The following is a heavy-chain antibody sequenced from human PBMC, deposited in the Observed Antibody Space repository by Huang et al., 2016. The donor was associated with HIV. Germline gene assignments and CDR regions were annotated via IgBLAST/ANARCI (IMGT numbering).Heavy chain of an antibody. CDR2: MNGSKGNR. CDR1: GYTFTSYG. CDR3: SRDPKYHMIVYYRQRRCIDI. J-gene: IGHJ3*02. V-gene: IGHV1-18*01. D-gene: IGHD3-10*01. Sequence: QIQLMQSGPELKQPGASVKVSCKASGYTFTSYGITWVRQAPGQGPEWMGGMNGSKGNREYAQKMQGRGTLTTDTTTNIAYMELRSLRSDDTAKYYCSRDPKYHMIVYYRQRRCIDIWGQGTMVIVSS.